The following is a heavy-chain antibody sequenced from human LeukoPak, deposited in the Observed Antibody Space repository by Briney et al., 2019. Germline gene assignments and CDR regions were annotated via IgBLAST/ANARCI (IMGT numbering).Heavy chain of an antibody. CDR2: IIPILGIA. D-gene: IGHD3-3*01. CDR3: ATVLRFLEWSPCDY. CDR1: GGTFSSYA. J-gene: IGHJ4*02. Sequence: SVKVSCKASGGTFSSYAISWVRQAPGQGLEWMGRIIPILGIANYAQKFQGRVTITADKSTSTAYMELSSLRSEDTAVYYCATVLRFLEWSPCDYWGQGTLVTVSS. V-gene: IGHV1-69*04.